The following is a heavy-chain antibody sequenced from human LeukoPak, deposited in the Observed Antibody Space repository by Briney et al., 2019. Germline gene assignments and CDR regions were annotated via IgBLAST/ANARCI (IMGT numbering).Heavy chain of an antibody. CDR1: GGSFSGYY. J-gene: IGHJ3*02. CDR3: ARGDDYGDYNAFDI. Sequence: SETLSLTCAVYGGSFSGYYWSWIRQPPGKGLEWIGEINHSGSTNYNPSLKSRVTISVDTSKNQFSLKLSSVTAADTAVYYCARGDDYGDYNAFDIWGQGTMVTVSS. CDR2: INHSGST. D-gene: IGHD4-17*01. V-gene: IGHV4-34*01.